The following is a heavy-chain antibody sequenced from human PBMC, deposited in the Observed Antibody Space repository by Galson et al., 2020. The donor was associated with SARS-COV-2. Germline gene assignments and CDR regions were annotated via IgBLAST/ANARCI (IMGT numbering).Heavy chain of an antibody. CDR3: ANTRGGGYYYGMDV. CDR2: ISYDGSNK. CDR1: GFTFSSYG. J-gene: IGHJ6*02. D-gene: IGHD3-16*01. V-gene: IGHV3-30*18. Sequence: TGGSLRLSCAASGFTFSSYGMHWVRQAPGKGLEWVAVISYDGSNKYYADSVKGRFTISRDNSKNTLYPQMNSLRAEDTAVYYCANTRGGGYYYGMDVWGQGTTVTVSS.